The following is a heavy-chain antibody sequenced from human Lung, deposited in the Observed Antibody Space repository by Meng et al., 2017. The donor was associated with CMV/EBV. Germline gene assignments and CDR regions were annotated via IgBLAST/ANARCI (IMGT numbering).Heavy chain of an antibody. CDR1: GFTFSSYG. J-gene: IGHJ4*02. CDR3: AKDDPVFHY. CDR2: IRNDESDK. V-gene: IGHV3-30*02. Sequence: GRLVGVGGGGVQPGGALGLSCAASGFTFSSYGMHWVRQDPGKGPEWVAFIRNDESDKYYGDSVKGRFTISRDTSKNTVDLQMHSLRTEDTAVCYCAKDDPVFHYWGQGTLVTVSS.